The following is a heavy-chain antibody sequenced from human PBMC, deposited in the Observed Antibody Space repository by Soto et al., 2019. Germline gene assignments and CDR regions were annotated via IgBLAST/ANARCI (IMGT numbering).Heavy chain of an antibody. CDR1: GYTFTAYW. J-gene: IGHJ4*02. CDR2: IFPADSEI. D-gene: IGHD2-8*01. CDR3: ARPLYHGYCTDGVCSSYDY. Sequence: EVQLVQSGPEMRKPGESLRISCQSFGYTFTAYWIAWVRQMPGKGLGWMGIIFPADSEIRYSPSFRGHVTISADKSINTAYLQWSRLEASDTAMYYCARPLYHGYCTDGVCSSYDYWGQGTSVTVSS. V-gene: IGHV5-51*01.